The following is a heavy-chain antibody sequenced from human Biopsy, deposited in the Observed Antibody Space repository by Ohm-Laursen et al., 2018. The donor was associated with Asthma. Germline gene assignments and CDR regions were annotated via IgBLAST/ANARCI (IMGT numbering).Heavy chain of an antibody. V-gene: IGHV4-39*01. Sequence: SETLSLTCTVSGGSISSSSYYWGWIRRPPGKGLEFIGTIYYSGSTYYNPSLKSRVTLSVDASKNQFPLKLTSVTAADTAVYYCVSPPGYWGQGTRVTVSS. CDR2: IYYSGST. CDR1: GGSISSSSYY. J-gene: IGHJ4*02. CDR3: VSPPGY.